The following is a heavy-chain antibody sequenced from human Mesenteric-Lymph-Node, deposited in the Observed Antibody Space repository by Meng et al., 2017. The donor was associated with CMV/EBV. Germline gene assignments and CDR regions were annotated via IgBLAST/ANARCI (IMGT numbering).Heavy chain of an antibody. V-gene: IGHV3-30-3*01. Sequence: GGSLRLSCAASGFSFNHFAMHWVRQGPGKGLEWVAIVSYDGSQKYYADSVKGRFTISRDNSKNTVYLEMKSLRAEDTAVYYCARDRVDVWGLYNWNYGDYWGQGTLVTVSS. J-gene: IGHJ4*02. CDR1: GFSFNHFA. CDR3: ARDRVDVWGLYNWNYGDY. CDR2: VSYDGSQK. D-gene: IGHD1-7*01.